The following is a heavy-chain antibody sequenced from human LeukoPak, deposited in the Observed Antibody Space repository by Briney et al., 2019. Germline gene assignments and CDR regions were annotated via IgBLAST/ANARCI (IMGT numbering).Heavy chain of an antibody. J-gene: IGHJ4*02. CDR2: ISGSNSYI. V-gene: IGHV3-21*04. Sequence: GGSLRLSCAASGFTFNSYSMNWVRQAPGKGLEWVSSISGSNSYIYYADSMKGRFTISRDNAKNSLYLQMNSLRAEDSALYFCAKGTLGSCSGAKCYEFDNWGQGTLVTVSS. CDR1: GFTFNSYS. D-gene: IGHD2-8*02. CDR3: AKGTLGSCSGAKCYEFDN.